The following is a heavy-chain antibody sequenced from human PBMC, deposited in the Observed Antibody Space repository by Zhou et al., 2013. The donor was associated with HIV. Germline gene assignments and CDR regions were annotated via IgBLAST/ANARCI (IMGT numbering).Heavy chain of an antibody. J-gene: IGHJ6*02. CDR2: ISSYRGHT. D-gene: IGHD3-10*01. CDR3: ARGLRGTPHFYVMGV. Sequence: QVQLVQSGAEVKRPGASVKVSCKASGYTLTGFGVSWVRQAPGQGLEWMGWISSYRGHTNYAQKLQGRVSVTTDTSTNTAYMELSSLRSDDTAVYYCARGLRGTPHFYVMGVWGQGTAVTVSS. CDR1: GYTLTGFG. V-gene: IGHV1-18*01.